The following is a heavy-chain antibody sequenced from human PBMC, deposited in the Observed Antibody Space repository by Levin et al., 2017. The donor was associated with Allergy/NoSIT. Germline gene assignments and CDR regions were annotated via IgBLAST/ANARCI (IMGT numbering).Heavy chain of an antibody. V-gene: IGHV3-7*04. CDR3: ARGNWNIFDY. D-gene: IGHD1/OR15-1a*01. CDR1: GFIFNNYW. Sequence: GGSLRLSCVASGFIFNNYWMSWVRQAPGKGLEWVANMKRDGSEKYYVDSVKGRFTISRDNAKNSLYLQMNSLRAEETAVYYCARGNWNIFDYWGQGTLVTVSS. J-gene: IGHJ4*02. CDR2: MKRDGSEK.